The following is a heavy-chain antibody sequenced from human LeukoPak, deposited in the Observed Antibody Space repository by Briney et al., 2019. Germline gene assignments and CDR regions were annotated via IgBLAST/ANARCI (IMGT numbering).Heavy chain of an antibody. CDR1: GFIFSTYD. J-gene: IGHJ3*02. V-gene: IGHV3-9*01. CDR2: ISWNSDNT. Sequence: GGSLRLSCAASGFIFSTYDMHWVRQAPGKGLEWVSGISWNSDNTGYADSVKGRFIISRDNAENSLYLQMNSLRSEDTAFYFCAKAVVGATPRGAFDIWGQGTRVTVSS. D-gene: IGHD1-26*01. CDR3: AKAVVGATPRGAFDI.